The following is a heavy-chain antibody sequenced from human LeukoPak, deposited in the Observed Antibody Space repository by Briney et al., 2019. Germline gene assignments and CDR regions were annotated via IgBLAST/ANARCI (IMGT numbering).Heavy chain of an antibody. J-gene: IGHJ6*03. CDR3: ARGRNWGDLARAINYYYYYMDV. CDR1: GYTFTSHG. CDR2: MNPNSGNT. D-gene: IGHD3-16*01. Sequence: GASVKVSCKASGYTFTSHGINWVRQATGQGLEWMGWMNPNSGNTGYAQKFQGRVTITRNTSVSTAYMELSSLRSEDTAVYYCARGRNWGDLARAINYYYYYMDVWGKGTTVTVSS. V-gene: IGHV1-8*03.